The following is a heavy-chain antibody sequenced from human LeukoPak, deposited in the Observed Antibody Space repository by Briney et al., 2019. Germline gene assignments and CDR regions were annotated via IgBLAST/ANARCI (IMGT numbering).Heavy chain of an antibody. CDR1: GGSFSGYY. V-gene: IGHV4-34*01. Sequence: PSETLSLICAVYGGSFSGYYWSWIRQPPGKGLEWIGEINHSGSTNYNPSLKSRVTISVDTSKNQFSLKLSSVTAADTAVYYCARGSIAARLPGLMDVWGKGTTVTVSS. CDR2: INHSGST. D-gene: IGHD6-6*01. CDR3: ARGSIAARLPGLMDV. J-gene: IGHJ6*03.